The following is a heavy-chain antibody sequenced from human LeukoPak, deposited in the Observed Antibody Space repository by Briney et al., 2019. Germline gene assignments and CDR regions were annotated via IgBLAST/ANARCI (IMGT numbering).Heavy chain of an antibody. CDR3: AREGRGRDRSGYYVVYWFDP. D-gene: IGHD3-22*01. Sequence: GAGVKVSCQASGGTFSSYAISWVRQAPGQGREWMGGIIVIFGTANYAQKFQGRVTITADESTSTAYMELSSLRSEDPAVYYCAREGRGRDRSGYYVVYWFDPWGQGTLVTVSS. CDR1: GGTFSSYA. J-gene: IGHJ5*02. CDR2: IIVIFGTA. V-gene: IGHV1-69*13.